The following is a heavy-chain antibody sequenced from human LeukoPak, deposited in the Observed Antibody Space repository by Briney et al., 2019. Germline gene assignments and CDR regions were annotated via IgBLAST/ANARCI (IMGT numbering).Heavy chain of an antibody. Sequence: SQTLSLTCTVSGGSISSGSYYWSWLPHPPGKALEWIGRIYTSGSTNYNPSLKSRVTISVDTSKNQFSLKLSSVTAADTAVYYCASHTAMANFDYWGQGTLVTVSS. CDR2: IYTSGST. J-gene: IGHJ4*02. CDR1: GGSISSGSYY. V-gene: IGHV4-61*02. D-gene: IGHD5-18*01. CDR3: ASHTAMANFDY.